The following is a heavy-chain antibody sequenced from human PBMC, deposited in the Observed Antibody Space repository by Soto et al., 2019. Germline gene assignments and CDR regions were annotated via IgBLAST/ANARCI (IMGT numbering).Heavy chain of an antibody. CDR2: IIPILGIA. V-gene: IGHV1-69*02. CDR1: GGTFSSYT. Sequence: QVQLVQSGAEVKKPGSSVKVSCKASGGTFSSYTISWVRQAPGQGLEWMGRIIPILGIANYAQKFQGRVTITADKSTSTADMVLGSLRSEDTAVYYGARSSYCGGDCYSGGDYWGQGTLVTVSS. D-gene: IGHD2-21*02. CDR3: ARSSYCGGDCYSGGDY. J-gene: IGHJ4*02.